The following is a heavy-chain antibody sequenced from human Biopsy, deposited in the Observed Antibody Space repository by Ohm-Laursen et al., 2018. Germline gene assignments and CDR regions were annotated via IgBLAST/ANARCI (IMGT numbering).Heavy chain of an antibody. J-gene: IGHJ6*02. CDR1: GYNFGNYY. D-gene: IGHD2-21*01. V-gene: IGHV1-46*01. CDR3: ARESPLRLGVCGAIRCFKEVFGMDV. Sequence: SVKVSCKAPGYNFGNYYINWVRKVPGQGLEWLGVVNPVAEATMYAQKFQDRITLTRDASTNTVYMDLTSLTSEDTAVYYCARESPLRLGVCGAIRCFKEVFGMDVWGQGTTVIVSS. CDR2: VNPVAEAT.